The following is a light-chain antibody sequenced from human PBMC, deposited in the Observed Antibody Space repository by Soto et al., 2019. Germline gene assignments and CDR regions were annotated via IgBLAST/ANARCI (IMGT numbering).Light chain of an antibody. Sequence: DIQMTQSPSPLSASVGDRVTITCRASQSLNNGLAWYQQKPGKAPNLLIYDASTLERGVPSRFSGTRSGTECTLTISSLQPDDVATYYCQQYHRSSITFGQGTRLEI. V-gene: IGKV1-5*01. J-gene: IGKJ5*01. CDR3: QQYHRSSIT. CDR2: DAS. CDR1: QSLNNG.